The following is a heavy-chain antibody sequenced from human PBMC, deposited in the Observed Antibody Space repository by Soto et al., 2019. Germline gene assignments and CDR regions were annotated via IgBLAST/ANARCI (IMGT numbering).Heavy chain of an antibody. CDR3: AKQITRDDYYGMYV. Sequence: EVQLVESGGGLVQPGRSLRLTCAASGFTVDDYAMHWVRQAPGKGLEWVSGISWNSCSIGYADSVKGRFTISRDNAKNSLYLQMNSLRADDTSLSYCAKQITRDDYYGMYVWGQRTTVTVAS. CDR1: GFTVDDYA. CDR2: ISWNSCSI. J-gene: IGHJ6*02. V-gene: IGHV3-9*01.